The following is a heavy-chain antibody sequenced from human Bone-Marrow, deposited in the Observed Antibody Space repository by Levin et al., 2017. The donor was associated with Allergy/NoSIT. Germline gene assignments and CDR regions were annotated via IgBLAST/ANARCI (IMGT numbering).Heavy chain of an antibody. V-gene: IGHV1-69*06. CDR2: IIPIFGTA. J-gene: IGHJ4*02. CDR3: AREGTGSYYYDSSGYYFFDY. CDR1: GGTFSSYA. Sequence: SVKVSCKASGGTFSSYAISWVRQAPGQGLEWMGGIIPIFGTANYAQKFQGRVTITADKSTSTAYMELSSLRSEDTAVYYCAREGTGSYYYDSSGYYFFDYWGQGTLVTVSS. D-gene: IGHD3-22*01.